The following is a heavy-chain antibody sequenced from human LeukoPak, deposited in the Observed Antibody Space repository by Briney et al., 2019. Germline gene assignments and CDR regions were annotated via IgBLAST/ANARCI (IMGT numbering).Heavy chain of an antibody. V-gene: IGHV4-39*01. CDR3: VRIAAETYYYYYGMDV. D-gene: IGHD6-13*01. CDR1: GGSISSSSYY. CDR2: IYYSGST. J-gene: IGHJ6*02. Sequence: SETLSLTCAVSGGSISSSSYYWGWIRQPPGKGLEWIGSIYYSGSTYYNPSLKSRVTISVDTSKNQFSLKLSSVTAADTAVYYCVRIAAETYYYYYGMDVWGQGTTVTVSS.